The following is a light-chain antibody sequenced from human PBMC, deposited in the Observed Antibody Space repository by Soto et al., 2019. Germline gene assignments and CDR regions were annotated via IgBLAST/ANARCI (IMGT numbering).Light chain of an antibody. CDR1: QSISSS. CDR3: QQSYSTPYT. Sequence: DIQMTQSPSSLSASVGDRVTITCRASQSISSSFNWYQQKPGKAPKLLIYAASSLQSGVPSRFSGRGSGTDFTLTISSLQPEDFATYYCQQSYSTPYTFGQGTKLEIK. J-gene: IGKJ2*01. V-gene: IGKV1-39*01. CDR2: AAS.